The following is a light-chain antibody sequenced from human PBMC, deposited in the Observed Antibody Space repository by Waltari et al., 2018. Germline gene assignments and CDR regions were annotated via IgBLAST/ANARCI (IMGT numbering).Light chain of an antibody. CDR1: TSDVGGYNY. J-gene: IGLJ3*02. CDR2: DVT. V-gene: IGLV2-11*01. Sequence: SALTQPRSVSGSPGQSVTIPCTGTTSDVGGYNYVSWYQHHPGQAPKLMIFDVTQRPSGVPDRFSGPKSANTAYLTISALQAEDEADYYCCSFAGTYTWVIGGGTKVTVL. CDR3: CSFAGTYTWV.